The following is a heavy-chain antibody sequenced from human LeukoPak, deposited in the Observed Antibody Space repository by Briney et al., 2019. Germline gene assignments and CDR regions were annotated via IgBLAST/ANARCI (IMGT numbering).Heavy chain of an antibody. J-gene: IGHJ4*02. Sequence: GGSLRLSCAASGFTFSSYGMHWVRQAPGKGLEWVAFIRYDGSNKYYADSVKGRFTISRHNAKNSLYLQMNSLRAEDTAVYYCARVLMSGYSGSGSYYEYGFDSWGQGTLVTVSS. V-gene: IGHV3-30*02. CDR1: GFTFSSYG. D-gene: IGHD3-10*01. CDR3: ARVLMSGYSGSGSYYEYGFDS. CDR2: IRYDGSNK.